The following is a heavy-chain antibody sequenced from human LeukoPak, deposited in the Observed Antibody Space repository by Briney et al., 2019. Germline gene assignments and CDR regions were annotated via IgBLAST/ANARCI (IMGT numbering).Heavy chain of an antibody. CDR2: INPNSGGT. V-gene: IGHV1-2*06. D-gene: IGHD6-19*01. CDR1: GYTFTGYY. J-gene: IGHJ5*02. CDR3: ARVNPQESGCLGNP. Sequence: ASVKVSCKASGYTFTGYYMPWVRQAPGQGLEWMGRINPNSGGTNYAQKFQGRVTMTRDTSISTAYMELSRLRSDDTAVYYCARVNPQESGCLGNPWGQGTLVTVSS.